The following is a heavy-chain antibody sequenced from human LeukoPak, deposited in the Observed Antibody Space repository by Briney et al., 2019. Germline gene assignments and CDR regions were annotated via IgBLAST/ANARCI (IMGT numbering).Heavy chain of an antibody. V-gene: IGHV3-21*01. CDR3: ARGSDYGDYWFDP. D-gene: IGHD4-17*01. CDR2: ISSSSSYI. J-gene: IGHJ5*02. Sequence: SGGSLRLSCAASGFTFSSYSMNWVRQAPGKGLEWVSSISSSSSYIYYADSVKGRFTISRDNAKNSLYLQMNSLRAEDTAVYYCARGSDYGDYWFDPWGQGTLVTVSS. CDR1: GFTFSSYS.